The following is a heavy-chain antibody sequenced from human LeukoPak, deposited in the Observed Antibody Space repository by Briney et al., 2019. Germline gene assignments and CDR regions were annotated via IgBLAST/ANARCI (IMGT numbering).Heavy chain of an antibody. CDR2: IYYSGST. J-gene: IGHJ4*02. CDR3: ARVDDYGDYRFDY. Sequence: PSETLSLTCTVSGGSISSYYWSWIRQPPGKGLEWIGYIYYSGSTNYNPSLKSRVTISVDTSKSQFSLKLISVTAADTAVYYCARVDDYGDYRFDYWGQGTLVTVSS. D-gene: IGHD4-17*01. V-gene: IGHV4-59*01. CDR1: GGSISSYY.